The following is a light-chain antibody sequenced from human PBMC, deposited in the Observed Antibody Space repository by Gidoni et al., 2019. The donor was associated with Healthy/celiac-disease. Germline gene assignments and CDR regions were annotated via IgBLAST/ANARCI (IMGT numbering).Light chain of an antibody. CDR2: DAS. V-gene: IGKV1-33*01. J-gene: IGKJ4*01. Sequence: DIQMTQSPSSLSASVGDRVTITCLASQYISNYLNWYQQKPGKAPKLLIYDASNLETGVPSRFSGSGSGTDFTFTISSLQPEDIATYYCQQYDNLPPXXXGWTKVEIK. CDR3: QQYDNLPPX. CDR1: QYISNY.